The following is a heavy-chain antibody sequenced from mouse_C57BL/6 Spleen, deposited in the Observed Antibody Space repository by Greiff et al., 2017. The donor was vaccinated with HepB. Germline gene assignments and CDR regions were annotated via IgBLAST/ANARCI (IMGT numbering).Heavy chain of an antibody. J-gene: IGHJ4*01. CDR2: INPNYGTT. D-gene: IGHD2-1*01. CDR3: ARRGYYGNYAYAMDY. Sequence: VQLKQSGPELVKPGASVKISCKASGYSFTDYNMNWVKQSNGKSLEWIGVINPNYGTTSYNQKFKGKATLTVDQSSSTAYMQLNSLTSEDSAVYYCARRGYYGNYAYAMDYWGQGTSVTVSS. CDR1: GYSFTDYN. V-gene: IGHV1-39*01.